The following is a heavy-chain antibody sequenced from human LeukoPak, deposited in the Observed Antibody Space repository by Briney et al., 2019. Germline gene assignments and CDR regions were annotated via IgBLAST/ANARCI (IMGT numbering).Heavy chain of an antibody. V-gene: IGHV1-69*13. J-gene: IGHJ5*02. D-gene: IGHD3-3*01. CDR3: ARGQLPRWYYDFWSGSGGWFDP. CDR1: GGTFSSYA. CDR2: IIPIFGTA. Sequence: SVKVSYKASGGTFSSYAISWVRQAPGQGLEWMGGIIPIFGTANYAQKFQGRVTITADESTSTAYMELSSLRSEDTAVYYCARGQLPRWYYDFWSGSGGWFDPWGQGTLVTVSS.